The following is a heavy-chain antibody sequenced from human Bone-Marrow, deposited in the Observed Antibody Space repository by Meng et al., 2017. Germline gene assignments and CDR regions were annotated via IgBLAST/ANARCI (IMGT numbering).Heavy chain of an antibody. CDR2: INPNSGGT. Sequence: ASVKVSCKTSGYTFTSFDINWVRQATGQGLEWMGWINPNSGGTNYAQKFQGRVTMTRDTSISTAYMELSRLRSDDTAVYYCARVSPYCSGGSCYPGAFDIWGQGTMVTVSS. D-gene: IGHD2-15*01. CDR3: ARVSPYCSGGSCYPGAFDI. V-gene: IGHV1-2*02. CDR1: GYTFTSFD. J-gene: IGHJ3*02.